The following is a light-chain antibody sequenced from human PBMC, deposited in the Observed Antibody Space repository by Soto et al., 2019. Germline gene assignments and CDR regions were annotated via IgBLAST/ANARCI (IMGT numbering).Light chain of an antibody. CDR2: GAS. Sequence: TLACRAGQSVSNNYLAWYQQKPGQAPRLLIYGASSRATGIPDRFTGSGSGTDFTPAIRILRSGDYAVYFRQQEDGRPQVFSPGTKVDIK. V-gene: IGKV3-20*01. CDR3: QQEDGRPQV. CDR1: QSVSNNY. J-gene: IGKJ1*01.